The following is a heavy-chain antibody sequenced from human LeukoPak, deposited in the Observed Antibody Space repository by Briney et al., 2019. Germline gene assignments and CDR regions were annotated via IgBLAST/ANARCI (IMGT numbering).Heavy chain of an antibody. V-gene: IGHV1-18*01. CDR3: ARRQWELLDY. J-gene: IGHJ4*02. D-gene: IGHD1-26*01. CDR1: GYSFVLYG. CDR2: ISGSTGDT. Sequence: ASVKVSCKASGYSFVLYGISWVRQAPGEGPEWMGWISGSTGDTNYAQKFQGRVTMTTDTYTSTASMELRSLISDDTAVYYCARRQWELLDYWGQGTLVTVSS.